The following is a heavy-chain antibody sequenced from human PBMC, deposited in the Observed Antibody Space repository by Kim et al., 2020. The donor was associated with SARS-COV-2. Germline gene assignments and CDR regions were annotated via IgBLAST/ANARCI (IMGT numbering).Heavy chain of an antibody. Sequence: GGSLRLSCAASGFTFSSYGMHWVRQAPGKGLEWVAVIWYGGSNKYYADSVKGRFTISRDNSKNTLYLQMNSLRAEDTAVYYCARERYCGGDCYYVDYWGQGTLVTVSS. J-gene: IGHJ4*02. CDR3: ARERYCGGDCYYVDY. CDR2: IWYGGSNK. V-gene: IGHV3-33*01. D-gene: IGHD2-21*01. CDR1: GFTFSSYG.